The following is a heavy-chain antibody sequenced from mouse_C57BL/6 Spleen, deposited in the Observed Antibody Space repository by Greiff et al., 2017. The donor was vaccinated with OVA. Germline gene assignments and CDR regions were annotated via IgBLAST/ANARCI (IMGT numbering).Heavy chain of an antibody. Sequence: VKLQQPGTELVKPGASVKLSCKASGYTFTSYWMHWVKQRPGQGLEWIGNINPSNGGTNYNEKFKSKATLTVDKSSSTAYMQLSSLTSEDSAVYYCARGGVVEDYAMDYWGQGTSVTVSS. CDR1: GYTFTSYW. V-gene: IGHV1-53*01. D-gene: IGHD1-1*01. J-gene: IGHJ4*01. CDR2: INPSNGGT. CDR3: ARGGVVEDYAMDY.